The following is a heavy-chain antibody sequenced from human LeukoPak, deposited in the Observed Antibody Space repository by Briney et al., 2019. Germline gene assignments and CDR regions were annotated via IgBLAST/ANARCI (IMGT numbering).Heavy chain of an antibody. V-gene: IGHV4-34*01. D-gene: IGHD6-6*01. CDR2: INHSGST. CDR3: ARGIAARHYYYYYMDV. Sequence: MPSETLSLTCAVYGGSFSGYYWSWIRQPPRKGLEWIGEINHSGSTNYNPSLKSRVTMSVDTSKNQFSLKLSSVTAADTAVYYCARGIAARHYYYYYMDVWGKGTTVTVSS. J-gene: IGHJ6*03. CDR1: GGSFSGYY.